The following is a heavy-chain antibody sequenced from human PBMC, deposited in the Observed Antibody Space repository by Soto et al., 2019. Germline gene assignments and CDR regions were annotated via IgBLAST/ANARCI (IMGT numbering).Heavy chain of an antibody. CDR2: ISNDGSNE. D-gene: IGHD3-10*01. Sequence: PGGSLRLSCAGSGFTFRWFGMNWVRQAPGKGLEWVARISNDGSNEYYVDSVKGRLTISRDNSKNTLYLQMDSLRAEDTAVYYCAKGEVRGIIPSYFDYWGLGTLVTVSS. CDR3: AKGEVRGIIPSYFDY. J-gene: IGHJ4*02. V-gene: IGHV3-30*18. CDR1: GFTFRWFG.